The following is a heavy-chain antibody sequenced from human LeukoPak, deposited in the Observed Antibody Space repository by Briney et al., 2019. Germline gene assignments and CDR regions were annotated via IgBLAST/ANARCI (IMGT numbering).Heavy chain of an antibody. J-gene: IGHJ4*02. V-gene: IGHV1-46*01. D-gene: IGHD6-19*01. CDR3: ARDGSGFDY. Sequence: ASVKVSCKASGYTFTGYYIHWVRQAPGQGLEWMGRINPSGGSTSYAQKFQGRVTMTRDTSTSTVYMELSSLRSEDTAVYYCARDGSGFDYWGQGTLVTVSS. CDR2: INPSGGST. CDR1: GYTFTGYY.